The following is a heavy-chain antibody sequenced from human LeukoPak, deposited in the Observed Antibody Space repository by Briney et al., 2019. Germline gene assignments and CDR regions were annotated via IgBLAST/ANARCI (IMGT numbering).Heavy chain of an antibody. CDR1: GFTFSDYS. V-gene: IGHV3-30*04. CDR2: ISSDSGSK. J-gene: IGHJ4*02. Sequence: GRSLRLSCAASGFTFSDYSMHWVRLAPGRGLEGLTVISSDSGSKYYADSVKGRFTISRDNAKNSLYLQMNSLRPEDTAVYYCATSGATFDYWGQGTLVTVSS. D-gene: IGHD1-26*01. CDR3: ATSGATFDY.